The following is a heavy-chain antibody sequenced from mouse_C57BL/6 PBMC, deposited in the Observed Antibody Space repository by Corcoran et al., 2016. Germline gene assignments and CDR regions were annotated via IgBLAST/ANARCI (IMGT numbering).Heavy chain of an antibody. D-gene: IGHD2-5*01. CDR2: ISYDGSN. CDR1: GYSITSGYY. J-gene: IGHJ3*01. V-gene: IGHV3-6*01. Sequence: DVQLQESGPGLVKPSQSLALTCSVTGYSITSGYYWNWIRQFPGNKLEWMGYISYDGSNNYNPSLKNRISITRDTSKNQFFLKLNSVTTEDTATYYCARGYSNYLFAYWGQGTLVTVSA. CDR3: ARGYSNYLFAY.